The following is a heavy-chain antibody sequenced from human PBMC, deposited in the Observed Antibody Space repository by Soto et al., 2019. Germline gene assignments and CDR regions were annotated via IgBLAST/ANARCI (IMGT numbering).Heavy chain of an antibody. CDR3: ARKIVGSGSPFDY. CDR1: GYSFTNHA. V-gene: IGHV1-3*04. CDR2: INTGNRDT. Sequence: ASVKVSCKASGYSFTNHALHWVRQAPGQRLEWMGWINTGNRDTKCSQKFQDRVTITWDTSASTAYMDLGSLTSEDTAVYYCARKIVGSGSPFDYWGQGALVTVPS. D-gene: IGHD3-10*01. J-gene: IGHJ4*02.